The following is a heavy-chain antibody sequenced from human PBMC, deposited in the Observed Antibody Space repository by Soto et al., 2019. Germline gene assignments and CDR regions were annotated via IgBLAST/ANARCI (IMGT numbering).Heavy chain of an antibody. V-gene: IGHV2-5*04. Sequence: QITLKESGPTLVKPTQTLTLTCTFSGFSLTTRGAGVGWIRQPPGKALEWLELLYWNDDKRYSPSLKNRLTITKDTPKNQVVLTMSNMDPLDTGTYFCVSGSFPNWFDPWGQGILVIVSS. CDR1: GFSLTTRGAG. CDR2: LYWNDDK. D-gene: IGHD3-10*01. CDR3: VSGSFPNWFDP. J-gene: IGHJ5*02.